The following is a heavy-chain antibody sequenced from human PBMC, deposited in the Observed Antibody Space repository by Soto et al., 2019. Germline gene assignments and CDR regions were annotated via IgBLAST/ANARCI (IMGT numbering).Heavy chain of an antibody. CDR2: IFYDGST. CDR3: VRMVPATGAGAF. CDR1: GGPITNSNYY. J-gene: IGHJ4*02. Sequence: QLQLQESGPGLVKPSETLSLTCTVSGGPITNSNYYWGWIRQPPGKGLAWNGRIFYDGSTYYNPSLQLRVAISVDTSSNLCSLKLTSVTAAETAVYYCVRMVPATGAGAFWGQGIRVTVSS. V-gene: IGHV4-39*02. D-gene: IGHD1-1*01.